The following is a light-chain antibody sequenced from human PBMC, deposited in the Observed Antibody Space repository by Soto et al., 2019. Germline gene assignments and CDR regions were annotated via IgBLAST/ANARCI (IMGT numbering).Light chain of an antibody. CDR2: DVS. CDR1: SSDVGGYNY. CDR3: SSYTSSSTLHVV. Sequence: QSALTQPASVSGSPGQSITISCTGTSSDVGGYNYVSWYQQHPGKAPKLMIYDVSNRPSGVSTRLSGSKSGNTASLTISGLQAEDETDYCCSSYTSSSTLHVVFGGGTKLTVL. J-gene: IGLJ2*01. V-gene: IGLV2-14*01.